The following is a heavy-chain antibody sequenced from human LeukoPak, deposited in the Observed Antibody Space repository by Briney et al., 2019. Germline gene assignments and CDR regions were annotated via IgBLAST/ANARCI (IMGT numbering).Heavy chain of an antibody. Sequence: ASVKVSCKVSGYTLTELSMHWVRQAPGKGLEWMGGFDPEDGETIYAQKFQGRVTMTEDTSTDTAYMELSSLRSEDTAAYYCARGIRPGIASGLSDYWGQGTLVTVSS. J-gene: IGHJ4*02. CDR2: FDPEDGET. CDR1: GYTLTELS. D-gene: IGHD6-13*01. V-gene: IGHV1-24*01. CDR3: ARGIRPGIASGLSDY.